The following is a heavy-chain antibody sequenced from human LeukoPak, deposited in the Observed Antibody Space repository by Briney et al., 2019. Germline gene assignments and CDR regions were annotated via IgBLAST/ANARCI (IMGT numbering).Heavy chain of an antibody. CDR1: GSSISSGNYY. Sequence: SETLSLTCIVSGSSISSGNYYWGWIRQTPGKSLEWIGSIYHSGITYYHPSLKSRVTMSVDTSRNQLSLKLSSVTAADAAVYYCVRHVVAGLDAFNFWGQGTLVTVSS. D-gene: IGHD6-19*01. V-gene: IGHV4-39*01. J-gene: IGHJ3*01. CDR3: VRHVVAGLDAFNF. CDR2: IYHSGIT.